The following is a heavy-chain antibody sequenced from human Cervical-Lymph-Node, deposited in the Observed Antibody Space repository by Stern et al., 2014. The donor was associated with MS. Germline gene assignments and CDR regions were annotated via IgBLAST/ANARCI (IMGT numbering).Heavy chain of an antibody. CDR1: GGTFSSQG. Sequence: VQLVESWAEVKKPGSSVKVSCKASGGTFSSQGISWVRQAPGQGLEWLGGIIPIFGAAHYAQKFQGRVSITADESTSTVYMELRSLRSEDTAVYYCARDEIRQTTTQSYYYGMDVWGQGTTVTVSS. V-gene: IGHV1-69*01. D-gene: IGHD1-1*01. J-gene: IGHJ6*02. CDR3: ARDEIRQTTTQSYYYGMDV. CDR2: IIPIFGAA.